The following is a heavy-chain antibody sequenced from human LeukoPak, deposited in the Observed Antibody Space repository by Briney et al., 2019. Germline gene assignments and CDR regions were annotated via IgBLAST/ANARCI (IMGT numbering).Heavy chain of an antibody. CDR2: MNPNSGNT. CDR3: ARCYDSSPGYFDY. CDR1: GYTFTSYD. Sequence: ASVKVSCTASGYTFTSYDINWVRQATGQGLEWMGWMNPNSGNTGYAQKFQGRVTMTRNTSISTAYMELSSLRSEDTAVYYCARCYDSSPGYFDYWGQGTLVTVSS. D-gene: IGHD3-22*01. V-gene: IGHV1-8*01. J-gene: IGHJ4*02.